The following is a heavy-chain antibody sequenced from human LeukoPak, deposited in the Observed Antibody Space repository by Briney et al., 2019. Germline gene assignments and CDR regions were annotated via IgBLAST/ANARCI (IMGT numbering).Heavy chain of an antibody. CDR3: ARASYSYDINGWVPFDY. D-gene: IGHD3-22*01. J-gene: IGHJ4*02. CDR1: GGSISTSNYY. Sequence: SETLSLTCTVSGGSISTSNYYWGWIRQPPGKGLEWIGNIFYSGSTYYSPSLRSRVTISLDTSRNQFSLKLNSVTAADTAVYYCARASYSYDINGWVPFDYWGQGTLVTVSS. CDR2: IFYSGST. V-gene: IGHV4-39*07.